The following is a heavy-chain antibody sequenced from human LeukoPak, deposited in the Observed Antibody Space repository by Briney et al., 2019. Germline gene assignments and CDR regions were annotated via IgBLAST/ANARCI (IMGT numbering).Heavy chain of an antibody. V-gene: IGHV1-2*02. CDR1: GYTFTGYY. D-gene: IGHD6-13*01. CDR3: ARAAGYSSSWVNLDY. CDR2: INPNSGGT. Sequence: ASVKVSCKASGYTFTGYYMHWVRQAPGQGLEWMGWINPNSGGTNYAQKFQGRVTMTRDTSISTAYMELSRLRSDDTAVYYCARAAGYSSSWVNLDYWGQGTLVTVSS. J-gene: IGHJ4*02.